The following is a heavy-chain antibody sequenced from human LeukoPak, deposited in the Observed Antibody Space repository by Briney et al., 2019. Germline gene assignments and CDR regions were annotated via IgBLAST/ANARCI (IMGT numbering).Heavy chain of an antibody. Sequence: GGSLRLSCAASGFTVSSNYMNWVRQAPGKGLEWVSGISWNSGSIGYADSVKGRFTISRDNAKNSLYLQMNSLRAEDTALYYCAKASGSYFSATPFDYWGQGTLVTVSS. CDR3: AKASGSYFSATPFDY. CDR2: ISWNSGSI. CDR1: GFTVSSNY. D-gene: IGHD3-10*01. J-gene: IGHJ4*02. V-gene: IGHV3-9*01.